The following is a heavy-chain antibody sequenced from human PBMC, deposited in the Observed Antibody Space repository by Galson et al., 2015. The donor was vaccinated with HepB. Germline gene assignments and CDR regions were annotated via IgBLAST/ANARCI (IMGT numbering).Heavy chain of an antibody. CDR3: AKVNNSNSNWIDY. J-gene: IGHJ4*02. CDR2: ISSGGSGT. D-gene: IGHD1-1*01. Sequence: WVRQAPGKGLEWVSGISSGGSGTYFADSVKGRFTISRDNSKNTVYLQMNSLSAEDTAVYYCAKVNNSNSNWIDYWGQGTLVTVSS. V-gene: IGHV3-23*01.